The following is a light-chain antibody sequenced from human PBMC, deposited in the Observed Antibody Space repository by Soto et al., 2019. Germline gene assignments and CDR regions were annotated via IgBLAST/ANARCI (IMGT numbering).Light chain of an antibody. V-gene: IGLV3-1*01. J-gene: IGLJ2*01. CDR1: KLGDKY. Sequence: ELTQPPSVSVSPGQTASITCSGDKLGDKYACWYQQKPGQSPVLVIYQDSKRPSGIPERFSGSNSGNTATLTISGTQAMDEADYYCQAWDSSTRVVFGGGTKLTVL. CDR3: QAWDSSTRVV. CDR2: QDS.